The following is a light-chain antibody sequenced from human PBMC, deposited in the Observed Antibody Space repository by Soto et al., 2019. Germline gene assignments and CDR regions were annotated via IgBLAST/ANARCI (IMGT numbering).Light chain of an antibody. CDR1: QSISNR. Sequence: EIMMTQSPGTLSVSPGERATLSCRASQSISNRLAWYQQKPGQTPRLLIYGASTRATDIPTRFSGGGSGTEFTLTISSLQSDDLSVYYFQQYSDWPWTFGQGTKVELK. CDR3: QQYSDWPWT. CDR2: GAS. J-gene: IGKJ1*01. V-gene: IGKV3-15*01.